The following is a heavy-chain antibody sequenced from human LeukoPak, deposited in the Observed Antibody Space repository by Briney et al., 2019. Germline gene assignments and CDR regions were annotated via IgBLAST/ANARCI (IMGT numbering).Heavy chain of an antibody. V-gene: IGHV3-48*03. CDR1: GFTFSSYA. J-gene: IGHJ2*01. CDR3: ARSFYL. Sequence: QAGGSLRLSCAASGFTFSSYAMHWVRQAPGKGLEWVSHISRSGNTIYYGDSVKGRFTISRDNAKNSLYLQMNSLRAEDTAVYYCARSFYLFGRGTLVTVSS. CDR2: ISRSGNTI.